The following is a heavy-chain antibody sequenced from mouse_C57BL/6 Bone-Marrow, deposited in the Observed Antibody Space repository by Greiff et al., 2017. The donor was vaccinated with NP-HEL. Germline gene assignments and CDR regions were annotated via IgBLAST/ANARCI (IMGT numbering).Heavy chain of an antibody. CDR1: GYTFTSYW. J-gene: IGHJ2*01. Sequence: VQLQQPGAELVKPGASVKLSCKASGYTFTSYWMHWVKQRPGRGLEWIGRIDPNSGGTKYNEKFKSKATLTVDKPSSTAYMQLSSLTSEDSAVYYGARSEDYDYDEGDFDYWGQGTTLTGSS. CDR3: ARSEDYDYDEGDFDY. D-gene: IGHD2-4*01. CDR2: IDPNSGGT. V-gene: IGHV1-72*01.